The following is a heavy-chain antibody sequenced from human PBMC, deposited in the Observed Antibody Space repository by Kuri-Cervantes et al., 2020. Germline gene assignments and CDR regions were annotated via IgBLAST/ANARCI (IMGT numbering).Heavy chain of an antibody. Sequence: GESLKISCAASGFTFSSFAMHWVRQAPGKGLEYVSAISSIGISTYYADSVKGRFTISRDNSKNTLYLQMGSLRAEDMAVYYCARDFYGSGTFDAFDIWGQGTMVTVSS. CDR3: ARDFYGSGTFDAFDI. D-gene: IGHD3-10*01. V-gene: IGHV3-64*02. CDR1: GFTFSSFA. CDR2: ISSIGIST. J-gene: IGHJ3*02.